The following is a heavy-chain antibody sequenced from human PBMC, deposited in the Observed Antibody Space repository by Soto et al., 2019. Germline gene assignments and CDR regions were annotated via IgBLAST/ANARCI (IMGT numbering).Heavy chain of an antibody. J-gene: IGHJ4*02. V-gene: IGHV3-23*01. CDR2: ISGSGGST. CDR1: GFTFSSYA. CDR3: ARRGSGSYYDY. D-gene: IGHD1-26*01. Sequence: EVQLLESGGGLVQPGGSLRLSCAASGFTFSSYAMSWVRQAPGKGLEWVSAISGSGGSTYYADSVKGRFTISRDNSKNTVYLQMNGLRGEDTAVYYCARRGSGSYYDYWGQGTLVTVSS.